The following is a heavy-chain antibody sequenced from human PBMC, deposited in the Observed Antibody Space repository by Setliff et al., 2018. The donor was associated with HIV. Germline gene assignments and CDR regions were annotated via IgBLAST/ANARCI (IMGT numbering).Heavy chain of an antibody. CDR2: IYTSGRT. J-gene: IGHJ6*03. V-gene: IGHV4-61*02. D-gene: IGHD1-7*01. Sequence: SETLSLTCTVSGGSISSGSYYWSWIRQPAGKGLEWIGLIYTSGRTNCNPSLKSRVKISVDTSKNQFSLDLSSVTAADSAVYYCARDRSNWNYGKNYMDVWGKGTTVTVSS. CDR1: GGSISSGSYY. CDR3: ARDRSNWNYGKNYMDV.